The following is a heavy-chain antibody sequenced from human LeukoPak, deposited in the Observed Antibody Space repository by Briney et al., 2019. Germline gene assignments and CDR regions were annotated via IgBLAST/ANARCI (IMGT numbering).Heavy chain of an antibody. CDR2: IYHSGST. D-gene: IGHD1-26*01. V-gene: IGHV4-4*02. Sequence: PSGTLSLTCAVSGGSISSSNWWSWVRQPPGKGLEWIGEIYHSGSTNYNPSLKSRVTISVDKSKNQFSLKLSSVTAADTAVYYCARDYSGSYSNWFDPWGQGTLVTVSS. CDR3: ARDYSGSYSNWFDP. J-gene: IGHJ5*02. CDR1: GGSISSSNW.